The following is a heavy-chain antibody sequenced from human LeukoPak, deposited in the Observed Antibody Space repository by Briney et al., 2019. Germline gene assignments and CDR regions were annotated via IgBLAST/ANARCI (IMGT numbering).Heavy chain of an antibody. Sequence: PSETLSLTCTVSGGSISSYYWSWIRQPAGKGLEWIGRIYTSGSTNYNPSLKCRVTMSVDASKNQFSLKLSSVTTADTAVYYCARLVSFPGVRFDPWGQGTLVTVSS. D-gene: IGHD2-8*01. CDR2: IYTSGST. CDR1: GGSISSYY. CDR3: ARLVSFPGVRFDP. V-gene: IGHV4-4*07. J-gene: IGHJ5*02.